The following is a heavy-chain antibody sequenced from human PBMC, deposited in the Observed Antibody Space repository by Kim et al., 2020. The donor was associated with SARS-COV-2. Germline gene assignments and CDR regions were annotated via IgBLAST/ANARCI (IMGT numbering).Heavy chain of an antibody. J-gene: IGHJ6*02. CDR3: ARIDYGDYVSYYYYYGMDV. D-gene: IGHD4-17*01. CDR2: IWYDGSNK. V-gene: IGHV3-33*01. CDR1: GFTFSSYG. Sequence: GGSLRLSCAASGFTFSSYGMHWVRQAPGKGLEWVAVIWYDGSNKYYADSVKGRFTISRDNSKNTLYLQMNSLRAEDTAVYYCARIDYGDYVSYYYYYGMDVWGQGTTVTVSS.